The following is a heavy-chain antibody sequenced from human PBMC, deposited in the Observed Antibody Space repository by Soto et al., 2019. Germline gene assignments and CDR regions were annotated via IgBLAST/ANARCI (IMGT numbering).Heavy chain of an antibody. D-gene: IGHD3-16*02. V-gene: IGHV3-21*06. J-gene: IGHJ3*01. CDR1: GLTFSAYS. Sequence: EVQLVESGGGLVKPGGPLRLSCVGSGLTFSAYSRNWVRQAPGRGLEWVSLISGTGRFIYYAESVEGRFTISRDNARNWLFLQLSSVRAEDTAVYYCARDLDGRYPSNLLDVWGQGTMVTVSS. CDR3: ARDLDGRYPSNLLDV. CDR2: ISGTGRFI.